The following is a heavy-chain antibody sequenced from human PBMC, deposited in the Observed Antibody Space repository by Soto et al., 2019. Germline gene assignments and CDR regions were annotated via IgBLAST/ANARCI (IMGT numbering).Heavy chain of an antibody. CDR1: GGSISRSNW. CDR3: AKVSGSYYYGMDV. J-gene: IGHJ6*02. D-gene: IGHD1-26*01. CDR2: IYHSGST. V-gene: IGHV4-4*02. Sequence: QVQLQESGPGLVKPSGTLSLTCAVSGGSISRSNWWSWVRQPPGKGLEWIGEIYHSGSTNYNPSLMSRVTISVDKSKNQFSLKLSSVTAADTAVYYCAKVSGSYYYGMDVWGQGTTVTVSS.